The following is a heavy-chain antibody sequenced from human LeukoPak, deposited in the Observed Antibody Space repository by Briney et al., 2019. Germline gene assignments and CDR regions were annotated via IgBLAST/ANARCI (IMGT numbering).Heavy chain of an antibody. J-gene: IGHJ4*02. CDR1: GFTFSRHW. CDR2: INSDGSSI. V-gene: IGHV3-74*01. D-gene: IGHD3-10*01. CDR3: TREWSGFGELPEY. Sequence: GGSLRLSCAASGFTFSRHWMHWVRQGPGKGLVWVSRINSDGSSISYADSVKGRFTISRDNAKNTLYLQMNSLRAEDTAVYYCTREWSGFGELPEYWGQGTLVTVSS.